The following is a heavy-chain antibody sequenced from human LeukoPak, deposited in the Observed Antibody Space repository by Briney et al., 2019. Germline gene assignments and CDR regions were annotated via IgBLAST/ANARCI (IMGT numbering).Heavy chain of an antibody. CDR3: AKGVPIVVVPAAPRAFDI. J-gene: IGHJ3*02. Sequence: GGSLRLSCAASGLSVSNSYMNWVRQAPGKGLQWVASIYSIGSIYYADSVKGRFTISRDNSKNTLYLQMNSLRAEDTAVYYCAKGVPIVVVPAAPRAFDIWGQGTMVTVSS. D-gene: IGHD2-2*01. CDR1: GLSVSNSY. CDR2: IYSIGSI. V-gene: IGHV3-66*03.